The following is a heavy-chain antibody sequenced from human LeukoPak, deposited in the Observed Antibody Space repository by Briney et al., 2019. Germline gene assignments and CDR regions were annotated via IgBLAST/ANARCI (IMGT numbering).Heavy chain of an antibody. J-gene: IGHJ4*02. V-gene: IGHV4-59*01. CDR2: IYYSGST. CDR1: GGSISSYY. D-gene: IGHD1-20*01. CDR3: ARRESTNWYGIFDY. Sequence: SETLSLTCTVSGGSISSYYWSWIRQPPGKGLEWIGYIYYSGSTNYNPSLKSRVTISVDTSKNQFSLKLSSVTAADTAVYYCARRESTNWYGIFDYWGQGALVTVSS.